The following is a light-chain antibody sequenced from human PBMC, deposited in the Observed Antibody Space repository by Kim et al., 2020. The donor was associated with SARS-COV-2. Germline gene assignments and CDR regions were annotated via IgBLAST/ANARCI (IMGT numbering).Light chain of an antibody. Sequence: QSALTQPASVSGSPGQTITISCTGTSSDVGGYNSVSWYQQYPGRVPTLMIYDVTKQPSGVSHRFSGSKSGNTASLTISGLQTGVEAHYYCTSYTSSRTWVFGGGTKLTVL. CDR3: TSYTSSRTWV. V-gene: IGLV2-14*03. J-gene: IGLJ3*02. CDR1: SSDVGGYNS. CDR2: DVT.